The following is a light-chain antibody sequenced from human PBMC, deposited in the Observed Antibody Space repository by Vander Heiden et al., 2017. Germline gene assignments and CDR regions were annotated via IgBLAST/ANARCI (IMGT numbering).Light chain of an antibody. CDR2: EVT. CDR3: GSYAAYNSDVV. V-gene: IGLV2-8*01. Sequence: QSALTQPPSASGSPGQSVTISCTGTSSDIGAYYYVSWYQQHPGKAPELIIYEVTKRPSGVPDRFSGSKSGNTASLTVSGLQVEDEAYYFCGSYAAYNSDVVFGGGTKLTVL. J-gene: IGLJ2*01. CDR1: SSDIGAYYY.